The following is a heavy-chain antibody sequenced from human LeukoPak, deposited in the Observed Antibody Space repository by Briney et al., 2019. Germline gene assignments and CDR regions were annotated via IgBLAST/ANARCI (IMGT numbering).Heavy chain of an antibody. J-gene: IGHJ4*02. Sequence: ASVKVSCKASGYAFTDYFIHWVRQAPGQGLEWMGWINPNSGGTNYAQKFQGRVTMTRDTSISTAYMELSRLRSDDTAVYYCARDRYGDYEGYFDYWGQGTLVTVSS. CDR3: ARDRYGDYEGYFDY. V-gene: IGHV1-2*02. D-gene: IGHD4-17*01. CDR2: INPNSGGT. CDR1: GYAFTDYF.